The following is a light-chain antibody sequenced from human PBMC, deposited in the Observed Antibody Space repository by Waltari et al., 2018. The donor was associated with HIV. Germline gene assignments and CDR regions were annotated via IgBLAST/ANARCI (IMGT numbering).Light chain of an antibody. CDR3: MQALQPPWT. V-gene: IGKV2-28*01. CDR2: LGS. Sequence: IVMTQSPLSLSVTPGEPASISCRSSQSLRHTYVSTYLDLYLQKPGQSPQLLIYLGSNQASGVPDRFSASGSGTDFTLEISRVEAEDVGVYYCMQALQPPWTFGQGTKVEI. CDR1: QSLRHTYVSTY. J-gene: IGKJ1*01.